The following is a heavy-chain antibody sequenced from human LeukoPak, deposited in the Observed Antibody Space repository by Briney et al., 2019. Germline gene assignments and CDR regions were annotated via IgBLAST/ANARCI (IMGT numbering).Heavy chain of an antibody. V-gene: IGHV3-23*01. D-gene: IGHD2-15*01. J-gene: IGHJ4*02. CDR1: GFTFSNYA. CDR2: ISGSGGST. CDR3: ARDLSGPSVY. Sequence: SGGSLRLSCAASGFTFSNYAMSWVRQAPGKGLEWVSRISGSGGSTYNADSVKGRFTISRDNSKNTLYLQMNSLRAEDTAVYYCARDLSGPSVYWGQGTLVTVSS.